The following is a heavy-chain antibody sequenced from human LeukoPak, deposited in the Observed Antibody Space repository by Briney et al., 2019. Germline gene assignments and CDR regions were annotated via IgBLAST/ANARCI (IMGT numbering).Heavy chain of an antibody. Sequence: QPGRSLRLSCAASGFTFSSYGMHWVRQAPGKGLEWVAVISYDGSNKYYADSVKGRFTISRDNSKNTLYLQMDSLRAEDTAVYYCAKDTYGSGSYLYYYGMDVWGQGTTVTVSS. V-gene: IGHV3-30*18. CDR1: GFTFSSYG. J-gene: IGHJ6*02. CDR3: AKDTYGSGSYLYYYGMDV. CDR2: ISYDGSNK. D-gene: IGHD3-10*01.